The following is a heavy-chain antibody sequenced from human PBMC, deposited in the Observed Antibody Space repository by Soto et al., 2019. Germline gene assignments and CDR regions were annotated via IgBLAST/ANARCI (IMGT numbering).Heavy chain of an antibody. CDR2: IIPVLTTT. Sequence: SVKVSCKASGGTFSSYAISWVRQAPGQGLEWMGGIIPVLTTTNYAQKFHGRVTITADESTSTAYMELRSLRSEDTAVYYCARGTGYSDYDFLLYFDYWGQGTLVTVS. V-gene: IGHV1-69*13. J-gene: IGHJ4*02. CDR1: GGTFSSYA. CDR3: ARGTGYSDYDFLLYFDY. D-gene: IGHD5-12*01.